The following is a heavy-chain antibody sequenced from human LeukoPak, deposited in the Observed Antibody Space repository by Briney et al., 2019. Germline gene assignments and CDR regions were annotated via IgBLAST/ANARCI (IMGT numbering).Heavy chain of an antibody. CDR1: GGTFSSYA. J-gene: IGHJ4*02. V-gene: IGHV1-69*05. D-gene: IGHD6-19*01. Sequence: ASVKVSCKASGGTFSSYAISWVRQAPGQGLEWMGRIIPIFGSANYAQKFQGRVTITTDESTSTAYMELSSLRSEDTAVYYCARDRSIAVAGTLDYWGQGTLVTVSS. CDR2: IIPIFGSA. CDR3: ARDRSIAVAGTLDY.